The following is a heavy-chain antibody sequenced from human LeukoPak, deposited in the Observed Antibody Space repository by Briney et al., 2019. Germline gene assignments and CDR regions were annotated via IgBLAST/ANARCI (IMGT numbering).Heavy chain of an antibody. CDR2: IKSKTDGGTT. V-gene: IGHV3-15*01. CDR3: TTSSMVLDTSSDY. CDR1: GFTFSNAW. Sequence: GGSLRLSCAASGFTFSNAWMSWVRQAPGKGLEWVGRIKSKTDGGTTDYAAPVKGRFTISRDDSKNTLYLQMNSLKTEDTAVYYCTTSSMVLDTSSDYWGQGTLVTVSS. J-gene: IGHJ4*02. D-gene: IGHD5-18*01.